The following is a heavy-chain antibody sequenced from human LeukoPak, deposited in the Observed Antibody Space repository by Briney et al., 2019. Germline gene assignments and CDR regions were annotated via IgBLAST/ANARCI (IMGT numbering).Heavy chain of an antibody. Sequence: ASVKVSCKASGYTFTSYGISRVRQAPGRGLEWMGWISAYNGNTNYAQKLQGRVTMTTDTSTSTAYMELRSLRSDDTAVYYCARVLEYYYYYGMDVWGQGTTVAVSS. CDR2: ISAYNGNT. J-gene: IGHJ6*02. CDR1: GYTFTSYG. D-gene: IGHD1-1*01. V-gene: IGHV1-18*01. CDR3: ARVLEYYYYYGMDV.